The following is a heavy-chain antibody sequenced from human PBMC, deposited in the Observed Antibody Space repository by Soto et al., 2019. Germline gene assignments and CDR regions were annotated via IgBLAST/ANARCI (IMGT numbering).Heavy chain of an antibody. D-gene: IGHD2-21*01. Sequence: QVQLVQSGAEEKKPGASVKVSCKASGYTFTSYAMHWVRQAPGQRLEWMGWISAGNGNTKYSQKFQGRVTITRDTAASTAYMELISLRSEDTAVYDWARGGEPIAYWGQGTLVTVSS. J-gene: IGHJ4*02. CDR1: GYTFTSYA. V-gene: IGHV1-3*05. CDR3: ARGGEPIAY. CDR2: ISAGNGNT.